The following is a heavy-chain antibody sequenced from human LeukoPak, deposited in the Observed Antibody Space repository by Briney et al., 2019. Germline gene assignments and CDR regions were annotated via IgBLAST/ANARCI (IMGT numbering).Heavy chain of an antibody. Sequence: PGGSLRLSCAASGFTFRDYGMHWIRQAPGKGLEWVAFIRNDGSNEYYPDSVKGRFTISRDNSRNTLYLQMNSLRDEDTAVYYCAKGGSASHKWFDPWGQGTLVTVSS. V-gene: IGHV3-30*02. CDR1: GFTFRDYG. D-gene: IGHD2-15*01. CDR2: IRNDGSNE. J-gene: IGHJ5*02. CDR3: AKGGSASHKWFDP.